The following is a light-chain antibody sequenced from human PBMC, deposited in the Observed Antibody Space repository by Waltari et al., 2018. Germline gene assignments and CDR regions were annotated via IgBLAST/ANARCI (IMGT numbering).Light chain of an antibody. V-gene: IGKV3-11*01. CDR3: QQRVNWPSLT. CDR1: QNIYTY. Sequence: EIVLTQSPATLSLSAGERATLSCRASQNIYTYLAWYQQKPGQAPRLLIHDASIRATGTPASFSGSGCVTDFTLTISSLEREDFAVYYCQQRVNWPSLTFGGGTRVEIK. J-gene: IGKJ4*01. CDR2: DAS.